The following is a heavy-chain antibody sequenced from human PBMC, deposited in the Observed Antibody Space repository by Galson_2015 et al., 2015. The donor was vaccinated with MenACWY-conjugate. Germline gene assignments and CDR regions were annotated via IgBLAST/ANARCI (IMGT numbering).Heavy chain of an antibody. V-gene: IGHV5-10-1*01. Sequence: GLEWMGRIDPTDSYTDYRPSFQGHVTISIDKSISTAYLQWSSLKASDTAMYYCARHKGTWYFDLWGRGTLVTVSS. CDR3: ARHKGTWYFDL. J-gene: IGHJ2*01. CDR2: IDPTDSYT.